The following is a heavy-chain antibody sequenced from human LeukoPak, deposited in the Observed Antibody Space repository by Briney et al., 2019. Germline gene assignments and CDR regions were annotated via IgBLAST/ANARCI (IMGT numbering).Heavy chain of an antibody. D-gene: IGHD2-15*01. CDR3: ARPVVVVVAATPDDYYYGMDV. CDR2: IIPILGIA. V-gene: IGHV1-69*04. J-gene: IGHJ6*02. Sequence: GASVKVSCKASGGTFSSYAINWVRQAPGQGLEWMGRIIPILGIANYAQKFQGRVTITADKSTSTAYMELSSLRSEDTAVYYCARPVVVVVAATPDDYYYGMDVWGQGTTVTVSS. CDR1: GGTFSSYA.